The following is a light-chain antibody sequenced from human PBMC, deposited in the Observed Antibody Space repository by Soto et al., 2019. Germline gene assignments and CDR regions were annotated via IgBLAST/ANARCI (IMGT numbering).Light chain of an antibody. CDR3: QHYFDSTWG. V-gene: IGKV3-20*01. J-gene: IGKJ1*01. CDR2: AAS. CDR1: QSFPSSY. Sequence: EIVLTQSPGTLSLSPGERATLSCRASQSFPSSYLAWYQQRPGQPPRLLMYAASSRAAGIPDRFSGSVSGTDFTLTISRLEPEDFAVDYCQHYFDSTWGFGQGTRVEIQ.